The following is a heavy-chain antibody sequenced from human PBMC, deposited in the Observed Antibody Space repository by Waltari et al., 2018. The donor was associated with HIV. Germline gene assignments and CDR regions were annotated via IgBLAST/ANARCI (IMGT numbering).Heavy chain of an antibody. CDR3: VRDAKIVVSIPYFDP. CDR1: VPTCGPYG. J-gene: IGHJ5*02. V-gene: IGHV3-21*04. Sequence: DVKLVESGGGLVKTGGSLTLSCVAYVPTCGPYGLNWVRQAPGKGLEWVASISGTSTFVKYADSVKGRFTTSRDNAKNTVYLQMDSLRVEDSAIYYCVRDAKIVVSIPYFDPWGQGVLVTVSS. CDR2: ISGTSTFV. D-gene: IGHD3-16*01.